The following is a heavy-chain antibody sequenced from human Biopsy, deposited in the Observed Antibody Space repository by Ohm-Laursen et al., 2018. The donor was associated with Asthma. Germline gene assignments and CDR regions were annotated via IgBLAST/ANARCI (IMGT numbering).Heavy chain of an antibody. CDR2: IYYSGTT. V-gene: IGHV4-39*01. CDR1: SGSGGYMRSGNYY. CDR3: VRGSSSWHHGPFHYYYGLDV. J-gene: IGHJ6*02. Sequence: GTLSLTCSLSSGSGGYMRSGNYYWGRIRQPPGKGLEWIGGIYYSGTTYYNPSLESRVTVSADTSKNQFSLKLTSVTAADTAVYYCVRGSSSWHHGPFHYYYGLDVWGQGTTATVSS. D-gene: IGHD6-13*01.